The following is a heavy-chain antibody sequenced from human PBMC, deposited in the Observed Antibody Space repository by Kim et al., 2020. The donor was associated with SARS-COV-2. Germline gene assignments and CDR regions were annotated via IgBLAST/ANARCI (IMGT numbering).Heavy chain of an antibody. J-gene: IGHJ6*02. CDR3: ARARGGSGWYLDYYYYFGMDV. CDR1: GGSFSGYY. Sequence: SETLSLTCAVYGGSFSGYYWSWIRQPPGKGLEWIGEINHSGSTNYNPSLKSRVTISVDTSKNKFCLKLSSVTAADTAVYYCARARGGSGWYLDYYYYFGMDVWGPETTVDVSS. D-gene: IGHD6-19*01. CDR2: INHSGST. V-gene: IGHV4-34*01.